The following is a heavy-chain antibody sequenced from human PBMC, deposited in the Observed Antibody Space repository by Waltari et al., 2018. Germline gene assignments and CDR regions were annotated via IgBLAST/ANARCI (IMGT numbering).Heavy chain of an antibody. CDR1: GYSISSGYY. J-gene: IGHJ4*02. Sequence: QVQLQESGPGLVKPSETLSLTCAVSGYSISSGYYWGWIRQPPGKGLEWIGSIYHSGRTYYDPSLKSRVTISVDTSKNQFTLKLSSVTAADTAVYYCARVRGDHVKSVGATVDYWGQGTLVTVSS. CDR2: IYHSGRT. V-gene: IGHV4-38-2*01. D-gene: IGHD1-26*01. CDR3: ARVRGDHVKSVGATVDY.